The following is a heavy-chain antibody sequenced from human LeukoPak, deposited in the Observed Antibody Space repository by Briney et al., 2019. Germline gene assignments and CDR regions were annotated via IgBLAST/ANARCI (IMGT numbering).Heavy chain of an antibody. CDR3: ARDQAYSFDY. Sequence: GRSLRLSCAPAGSTFTSYAISSVQHAPGKGLECVSAISGGGGSTYYAGSVKGRFTISRHNAKNSLYLQMDSLRAEDTAVYYCARDQAYSFDYWGQGPLVTVSS. J-gene: IGHJ4*02. CDR2: ISGGGGST. V-gene: IGHV3-23*01. D-gene: IGHD4-11*01. CDR1: GSTFTSYA.